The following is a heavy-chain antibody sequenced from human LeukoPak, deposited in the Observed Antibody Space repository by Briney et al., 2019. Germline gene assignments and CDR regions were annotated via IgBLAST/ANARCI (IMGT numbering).Heavy chain of an antibody. CDR3: GKPLYCFGSSLPIGY. Sequence: PGGSLSLSCAASRFSFSSYGMHWVRQAPGKGLESVAFIRYDAANKYYADSVKGRFTISRDNSKNILYLQMNSLRAEDTAVYYWGKPLYCFGSSLPIGYWGQGTLVTVSS. CDR2: IRYDAANK. V-gene: IGHV3-30*02. CDR1: RFSFSSYG. J-gene: IGHJ4*01. D-gene: IGHD2-15*01.